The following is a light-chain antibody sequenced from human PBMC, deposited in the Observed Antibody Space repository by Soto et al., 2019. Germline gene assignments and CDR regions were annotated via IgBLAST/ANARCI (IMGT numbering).Light chain of an antibody. CDR1: QSVSSY. CDR2: DAS. V-gene: IGKV3-11*01. Sequence: EIVLTQSPATLSLSPGKRATLSCRASQSVSSYLAWYQQRPGQAPRLLIYDASNRATGIPARFSGSGSGADFTLTISSLEPEDFAVYYCQQRSNWLYTFGQGTKLEI. CDR3: QQRSNWLYT. J-gene: IGKJ2*01.